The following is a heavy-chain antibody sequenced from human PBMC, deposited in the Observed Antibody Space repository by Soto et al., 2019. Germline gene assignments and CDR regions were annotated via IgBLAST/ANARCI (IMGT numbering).Heavy chain of an antibody. CDR1: GYTLTELS. Sequence: GASVKVSCKVSGYTLTELSMHWVRQAPGKGLEWMGGFDPEDGETIYAQKFQGRVTMTEDTSTDTAYMELSSLRSGDTAVYYCATGGGEGYYYYMDVWGKGTTVTVSS. CDR2: FDPEDGET. J-gene: IGHJ6*03. V-gene: IGHV1-24*01. CDR3: ATGGGEGYYYYMDV. D-gene: IGHD2-21*01.